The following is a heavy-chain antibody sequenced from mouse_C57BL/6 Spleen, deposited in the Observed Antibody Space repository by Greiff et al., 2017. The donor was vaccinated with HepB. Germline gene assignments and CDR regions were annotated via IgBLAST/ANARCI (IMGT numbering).Heavy chain of an antibody. CDR2: IYPGDGDT. Sequence: VQLQQSGPELVKPGASVKISCKASGYAFSSSWMNWVKQRPGKGLEWIGRIYPGDGDTNYNGKFKGKATLTADKSSSTAYMQLSSLTSEDSAVYFCARCDYDEAYAMDYWGQGTSVTVSS. J-gene: IGHJ4*01. CDR1: GYAFSSSW. V-gene: IGHV1-82*01. CDR3: ARCDYDEAYAMDY. D-gene: IGHD2-4*01.